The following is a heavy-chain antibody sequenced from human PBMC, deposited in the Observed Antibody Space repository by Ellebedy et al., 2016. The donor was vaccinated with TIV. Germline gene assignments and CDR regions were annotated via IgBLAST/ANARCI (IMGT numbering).Heavy chain of an antibody. CDR3: ARGSGYCSSTSCSGETD. V-gene: IGHV3-7*03. J-gene: IGHJ4*02. CDR2: IKQDGSDK. CDR1: GLTFSRYW. D-gene: IGHD2-2*01. Sequence: GESLKIYCVDSGLTFSRYWMSCVRQTPGKGLEWVANIKQDGSDKNSVDSVKGRFTISRDNAKNSLYLQMNSLSAYDTAVYYCARGSGYCSSTSCSGETDWGQGTPVTVSS.